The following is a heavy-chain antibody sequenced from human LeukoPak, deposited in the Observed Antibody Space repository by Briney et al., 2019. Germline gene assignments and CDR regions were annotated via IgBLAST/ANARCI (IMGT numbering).Heavy chain of an antibody. V-gene: IGHV3-11*01. D-gene: IGHD2-15*01. J-gene: IGHJ4*02. CDR1: GFTFSDYY. CDR2: ISSSGSTI. Sequence: GGSLRLSCAASGFTFSDYYMSWIRQAPGKGLEWVSYISSSGSTIYYADSVKGRFTISRDNAKNSLYLQMNSLRAEDTAVYYCASLPMVVAYFDYWGQGTLVTVSS. CDR3: ASLPMVVAYFDY.